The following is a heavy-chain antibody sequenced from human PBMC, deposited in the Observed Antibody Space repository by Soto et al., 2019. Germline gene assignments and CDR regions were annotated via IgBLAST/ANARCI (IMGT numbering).Heavy chain of an antibody. J-gene: IGHJ5*02. CDR3: ARDLANSSSWYWFDP. V-gene: IGHV1-3*01. CDR1: GYTFTSYG. D-gene: IGHD6-13*01. CDR2: INAGNGNT. Sequence: ASVKVSCKASGYTFTSYGISWVRQAPGQRLEWMGWINAGNGNTKYSQKFQGRVTITRDTSASTAYMELSSLRSEDTAVYYCARDLANSSSWYWFDPWGQGTLVTVSS.